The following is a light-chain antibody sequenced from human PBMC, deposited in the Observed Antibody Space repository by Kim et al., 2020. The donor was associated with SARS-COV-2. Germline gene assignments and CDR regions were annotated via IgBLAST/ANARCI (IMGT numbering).Light chain of an antibody. Sequence: PRWTAALPCDSSTGAVTSGHFPYWFQQKPGQAPRTLIYDTGNRHSWTPARFSGSLLGGKAALTLSAAQPEDEADYYCLLSYSDSRIFGGGTQLTVL. V-gene: IGLV7-46*01. CDR1: TGAVTSGHF. CDR3: LLSYSDSRI. CDR2: DTG. J-gene: IGLJ2*01.